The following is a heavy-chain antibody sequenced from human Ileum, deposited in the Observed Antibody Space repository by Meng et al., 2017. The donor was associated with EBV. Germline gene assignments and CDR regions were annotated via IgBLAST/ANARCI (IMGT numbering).Heavy chain of an antibody. CDR1: GFHLSNYA. CDR2: ISGSGETT. Sequence: VEAGGGLVTPGGSLRLSCAVSGFHLSNYAMHWVRQAPGKGLEWVSTISGSGETTYYTDSVKGRFTISRDISKNTLYLQMNSLRAEDTAVYYCGRGCNGGSCTLIDSWGQGTLVTVSS. D-gene: IGHD2-15*01. J-gene: IGHJ4*02. CDR3: GRGCNGGSCTLIDS. V-gene: IGHV3-23*04.